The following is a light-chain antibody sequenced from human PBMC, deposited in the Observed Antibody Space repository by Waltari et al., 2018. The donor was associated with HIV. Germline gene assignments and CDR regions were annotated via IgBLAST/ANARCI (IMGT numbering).Light chain of an antibody. J-gene: IGLJ2*01. V-gene: IGLV1-40*01. CDR1: SSNIGAGYD. CDR2: GNT. Sequence: QSVLTQPPSVSGAPGQRVTVSCAGRSSNIGAGYDVQWYQQFPGSAPKLLIYGNTNRASGVADRFSGSKSGTSASLAITGLQAEDEAFYYCQSFDTSLSGSRVFGGGTKVTVL. CDR3: QSFDTSLSGSRV.